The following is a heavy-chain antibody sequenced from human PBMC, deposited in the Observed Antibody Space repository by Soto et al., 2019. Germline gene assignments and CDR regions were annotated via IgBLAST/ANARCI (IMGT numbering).Heavy chain of an antibody. CDR1: GFTFSSYD. V-gene: IGHV3-13*04. D-gene: IGHD3-9*01. Sequence: GGSLRLSCAASGFTFSSYDMHWVRQATGKGLEWVSAIGTAGDTYYPGSVKGRFTISRENAKNSLYLQMNSLRAGDTAVYYCARGQTIFGPFDPWGQGTLVTVSS. CDR3: ARGQTIFGPFDP. J-gene: IGHJ5*02. CDR2: IGTAGDT.